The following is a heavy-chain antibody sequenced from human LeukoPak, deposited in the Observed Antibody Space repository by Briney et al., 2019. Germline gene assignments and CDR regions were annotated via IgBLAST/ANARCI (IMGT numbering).Heavy chain of an antibody. V-gene: IGHV3-23*01. CDR3: AKAGYFDWLLFDY. D-gene: IGHD3-9*01. Sequence: PGTSLRLSCAASGFTFSSYAMSWVRQAPGKGLEWVSAISGSGGGTYYADSVKGRFTISRDNSKNTLYLQMNSLRAEDTAVYYCAKAGYFDWLLFDYWGQGTLVTVSS. CDR2: ISGSGGGT. J-gene: IGHJ4*02. CDR1: GFTFSSYA.